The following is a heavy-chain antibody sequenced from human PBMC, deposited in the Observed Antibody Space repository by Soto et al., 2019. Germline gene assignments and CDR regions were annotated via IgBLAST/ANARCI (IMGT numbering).Heavy chain of an antibody. CDR2: INPNSGGT. Sequence: QVQLVQSGAEVKQPGASVKVSCKASGYTFTGYYMHWVRQAPGQGLEWMGWINPNSGGTNYAQKFQGWVTMTRDTSISTAYMELSRLRSDDTAVYYCARSDPNGSGSSNWFDPWGQGTLVTVSS. V-gene: IGHV1-2*04. CDR1: GYTFTGYY. CDR3: ARSDPNGSGSSNWFDP. J-gene: IGHJ5*02. D-gene: IGHD3-10*01.